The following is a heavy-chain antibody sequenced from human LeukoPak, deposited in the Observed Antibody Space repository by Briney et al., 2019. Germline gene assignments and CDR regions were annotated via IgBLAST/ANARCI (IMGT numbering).Heavy chain of an antibody. J-gene: IGHJ4*02. CDR1: GFTFKHYM. D-gene: IGHD5-12*01. V-gene: IGHV3-21*04. CDR2: ISSTGAHI. Sequence: PGGSLRLSCAPSGFTFKHYMMNWVRQAPGKGLEWVSSISSTGAHIYYADSVKGRFTISRDNANNSLFLQMTSLRAEDTAVYYCAKDTLTVVASDYWGQGTLVTVSS. CDR3: AKDTLTVVASDY.